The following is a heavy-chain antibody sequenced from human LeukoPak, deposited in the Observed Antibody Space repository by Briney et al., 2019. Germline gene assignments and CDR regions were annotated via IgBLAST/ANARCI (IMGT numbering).Heavy chain of an antibody. J-gene: IGHJ5*02. V-gene: IGHV4-34*01. Sequence: SETLSLTCAVYGGSFSGYYWSWIRQPPGKGLEWIGEINHSGSTNYNPSLKSRVTISVDTSKNQFSLKLSSATAADTAVYYCARHLVENTNIVVVVAATPYNWFDPWGQGTLVTVSS. CDR2: INHSGST. CDR3: ARHLVENTNIVVVVAATPYNWFDP. D-gene: IGHD2-15*01. CDR1: GGSFSGYY.